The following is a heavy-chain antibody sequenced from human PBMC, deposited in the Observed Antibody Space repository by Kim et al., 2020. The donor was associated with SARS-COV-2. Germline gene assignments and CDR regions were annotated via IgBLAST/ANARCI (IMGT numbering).Heavy chain of an antibody. CDR3: ARGRLRYFDNWYFDL. D-gene: IGHD3-9*01. CDR2: IGTAGDT. V-gene: IGHV3-13*04. J-gene: IGHJ2*01. CDR1: GFTFSSYD. Sequence: GGSLRLSCAASGFTFSSYDMHWVRQATGKGLEWVSAIGTAGDTYYPGSVKGRFTISRENAKNSLYLQMNSLRAGDTAVYYCARGRLRYFDNWYFDLWGRGTLVTVSS.